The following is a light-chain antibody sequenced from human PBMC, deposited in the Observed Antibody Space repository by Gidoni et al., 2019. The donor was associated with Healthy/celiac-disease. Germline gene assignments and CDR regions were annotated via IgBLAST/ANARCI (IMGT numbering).Light chain of an antibody. CDR2: AAS. CDR1: QSMSSY. Sequence: DIQMTQSPSSLSASVGDRVTITCRASQSMSSYLNWYQQKPGNAPKLLIYAASSLQSGVPSRFRGSGSGTEFTLTISSLQPEDFATYYCQPSYSTPRTFGQGTKVEIK. CDR3: QPSYSTPRT. V-gene: IGKV1-39*01. J-gene: IGKJ1*01.